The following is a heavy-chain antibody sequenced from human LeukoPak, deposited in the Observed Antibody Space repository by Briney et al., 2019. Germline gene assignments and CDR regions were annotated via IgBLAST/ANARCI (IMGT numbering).Heavy chain of an antibody. J-gene: IGHJ4*02. V-gene: IGHV3-7*03. CDR3: AKDRVAVAGINYFDY. Sequence: PGGSLRLSCAASGFTFTSYWMTWVRQAPGKGLEWVANIKQDGSERYYVDSVMGRFTISRDNAKNSLFLQMNSLRAEGTAVYYCAKDRVAVAGINYFDYWGQGTLVTVSS. D-gene: IGHD6-19*01. CDR2: IKQDGSER. CDR1: GFTFTSYW.